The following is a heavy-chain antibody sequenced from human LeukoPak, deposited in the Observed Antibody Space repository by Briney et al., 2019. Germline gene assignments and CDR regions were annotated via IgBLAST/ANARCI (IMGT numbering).Heavy chain of an antibody. V-gene: IGHV3-7*01. D-gene: IGHD3-10*01. CDR1: GFSFSSYW. CDR2: IKQDESER. J-gene: IGHJ6*03. Sequence: PGGSLRLSCEGSGFSFSSYWMTWVRQSPGKGPEWVANIKQDESERYTVDSVKGRFTISRDNAKNSVYLHMNSLRAEDTALYYCARLSAYHYGSFFYYYMDVWGKGTTVTVSS. CDR3: ARLSAYHYGSFFYYYMDV.